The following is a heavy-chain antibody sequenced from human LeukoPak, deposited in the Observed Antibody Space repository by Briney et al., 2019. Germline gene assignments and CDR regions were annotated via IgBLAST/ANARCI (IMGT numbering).Heavy chain of an antibody. CDR1: GGSISSGGYS. CDR3: ARDPLYAGTTRAIGPFDY. CDR2: IYYSGST. J-gene: IGHJ4*02. Sequence: PSQTLSLTCAVSGGSISSGGYSWSWIRQPPGKGLEWIGYIYYSGSTYYNPSLKSRVTISVDTSKNQFSLKLSSVTAADTAVYYCARDPLYAGTTRAIGPFDYWGQGTLVTVSS. D-gene: IGHD1-1*01. V-gene: IGHV4-30-4*07.